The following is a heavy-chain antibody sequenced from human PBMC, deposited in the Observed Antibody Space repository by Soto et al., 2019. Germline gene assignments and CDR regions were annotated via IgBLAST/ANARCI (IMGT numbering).Heavy chain of an antibody. D-gene: IGHD3-10*01. J-gene: IGHJ4*02. CDR3: ASYGRGTYYYGYYFHH. Sequence: SETLSLTCAVYGGSFSDYYWTWIRQPPGKGLEWIGEIHHSGSTNYNPSLKSRVTISLDTSKNQFSLKLSSVTAADAAVYYCASYGRGTYYYGYYFHHWGQGTPVTGS. V-gene: IGHV4-34*01. CDR2: IHHSGST. CDR1: GGSFSDYY.